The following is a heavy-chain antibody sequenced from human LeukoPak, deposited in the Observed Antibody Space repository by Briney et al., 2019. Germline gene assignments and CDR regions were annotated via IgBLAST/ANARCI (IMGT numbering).Heavy chain of an antibody. D-gene: IGHD3-9*01. J-gene: IGHJ4*02. CDR1: GYAFTGYY. Sequence: ASVKVSCKASGYAFTGYYMHWVRQAPGQGLEWMGWINPNHGDTNYAQKFQDRVSMTRDTSISTAYMHLSRLRSADTAVYYCARSPHILTGENFDYWGQGTLLTVSS. V-gene: IGHV1-2*02. CDR2: INPNHGDT. CDR3: ARSPHILTGENFDY.